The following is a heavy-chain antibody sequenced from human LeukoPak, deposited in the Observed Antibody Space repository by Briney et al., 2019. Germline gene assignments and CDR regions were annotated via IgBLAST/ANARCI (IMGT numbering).Heavy chain of an antibody. D-gene: IGHD3-16*01. V-gene: IGHV4-59*01. CDR3: ARVTVSGGWFDP. Sequence: PSETLSLTCAVYGGSISSYYWSWIRQPPGKGLEWIGYIYYSGSTNYNPSLKSRVTISVDTSKNQFSLKLSSVTAADTAVYYCARVTVSGGWFDPWGQGTLVTVSS. CDR1: GGSISSYY. CDR2: IYYSGST. J-gene: IGHJ5*02.